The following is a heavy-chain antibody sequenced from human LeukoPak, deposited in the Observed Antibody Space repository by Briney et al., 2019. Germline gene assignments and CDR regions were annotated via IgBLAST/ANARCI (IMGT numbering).Heavy chain of an antibody. D-gene: IGHD6-13*01. CDR2: INTNTGNP. Sequence: ASVKVSCKASGYTFTSYAMNWVRQAPGQGLEWMGWINTNTGNPTYAQGFTGRFVFSLDTSVSTAYLQISSLKAEDTAVYYCARDLPSYSSTLNWFDPWGQGTLVTVSS. J-gene: IGHJ5*02. V-gene: IGHV7-4-1*02. CDR3: ARDLPSYSSTLNWFDP. CDR1: GYTFTSYA.